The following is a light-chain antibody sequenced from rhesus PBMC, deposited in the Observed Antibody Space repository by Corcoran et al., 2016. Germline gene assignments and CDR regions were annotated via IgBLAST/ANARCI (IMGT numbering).Light chain of an antibody. CDR2: KVN. CDR1: SSDIGRYNY. Sequence: QSAPIQSPSVSGSLGQSVTISCTGTSSDIGRYNYVSWYRQQPGTTTKLMMYKVNMRPSGVSDRFTGSKSGSTASLTISGLQAEDEANYYCHSYAADVEYIFGSGTRLTVL. J-gene: IGLJ1*01. CDR3: HSYAADVEYI. V-gene: IGLV2-11*01.